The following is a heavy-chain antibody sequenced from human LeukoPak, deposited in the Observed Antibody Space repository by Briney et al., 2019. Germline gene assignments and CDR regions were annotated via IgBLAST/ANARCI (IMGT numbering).Heavy chain of an antibody. CDR1: GFTFDDYG. CDR2: IRYDGSNK. Sequence: PGGSLRLSCAASGFTFDDYGMSWVRQAPGKGLEWVAFIRYDGSNKYYADSVKGRFTISRDNSKNTLYLQMNSLRAEDTAVYYCAKDHGYLLEYFQHWGQGTLVTVSS. CDR3: AKDHGYLLEYFQH. D-gene: IGHD5-24*01. V-gene: IGHV3-30*02. J-gene: IGHJ1*01.